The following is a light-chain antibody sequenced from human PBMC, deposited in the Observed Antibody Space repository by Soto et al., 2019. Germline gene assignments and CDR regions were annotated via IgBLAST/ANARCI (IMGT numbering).Light chain of an antibody. CDR3: QQRSNWPIT. CDR2: DAS. J-gene: IGKJ5*01. V-gene: IGKV3D-20*02. CDR1: QTVSNSY. Sequence: EIVLTQSPGTLSLSPGVRATLSCRASQTVSNSYLAWYHQKPGQPPRLLIYDASTRATGIPARFSGSGSGTDFTLTISSLEPEDFAVYYCQQRSNWPITFGQGTRLEIK.